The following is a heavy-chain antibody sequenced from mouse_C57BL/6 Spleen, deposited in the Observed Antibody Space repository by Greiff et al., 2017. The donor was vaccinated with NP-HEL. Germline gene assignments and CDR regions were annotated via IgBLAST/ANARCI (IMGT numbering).Heavy chain of an antibody. CDR1: GYTFTSYW. CDR2: IDPSDSYT. J-gene: IGHJ2*01. Sequence: VQLQQPGAELVMPGASVKLSCKASGYTFTSYWMHWVKQRPGQGLEWIGEIDPSDSYTNYNQKFKGKSTLTVDTSSSTAYMQLSSLTSEDSAVYYCARGDSNSGDYWGQGTTLTVSS. CDR3: ARGDSNSGDY. D-gene: IGHD2-5*01. V-gene: IGHV1-69*01.